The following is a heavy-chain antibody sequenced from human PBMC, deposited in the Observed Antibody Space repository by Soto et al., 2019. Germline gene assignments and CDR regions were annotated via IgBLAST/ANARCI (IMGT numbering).Heavy chain of an antibody. J-gene: IGHJ4*02. CDR1: GYTFTSYY. Sequence: ASVKVSCKASGYTFTSYYMHWVRQAPGQGLEWMGWISAYNGNTNYAQKLQGRVTMTTDTSTSTAYMELRSLRSDDTAVYYCARDYYDSSGYSAEFDYWGQGTLVTVSS. CDR3: ARDYYDSSGYSAEFDY. D-gene: IGHD3-22*01. CDR2: ISAYNGNT. V-gene: IGHV1-18*04.